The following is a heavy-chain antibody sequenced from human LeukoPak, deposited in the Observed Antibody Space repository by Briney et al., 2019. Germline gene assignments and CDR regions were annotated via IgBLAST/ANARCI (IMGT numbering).Heavy chain of an antibody. J-gene: IGHJ5*02. CDR3: ATGGRERPGARRFKPGNWFDP. CDR1: GGYISNSH. D-gene: IGHD3-3*01. CDR2: INHSGGT. Sequence: SETLSLTCAVYGGYISNSHWSWIRQPPGKGLEWIGEINHSGGTNYNPSLKSRVTISEDTSKNQFSLKVNSVTAADTAVYYCATGGRERPGARRFKPGNWFDPWGQGTLVTVSS. V-gene: IGHV4-34*01.